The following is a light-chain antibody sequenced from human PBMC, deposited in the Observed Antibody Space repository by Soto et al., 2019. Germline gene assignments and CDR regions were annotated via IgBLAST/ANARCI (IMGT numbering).Light chain of an antibody. CDR3: SSYTSSSTLYV. CDR1: SSDVGGYNY. J-gene: IGLJ1*01. V-gene: IGLV2-14*01. Sequence: QSVLTQPASVSGSPGQSITISCTGTSSDVGGYNYVSWYQQQPGKAPKLMIYDVSNRPSGVSNRFSGSKSGNTASLTIFGLQAEDEADYYCSSYTSSSTLYVFGTGTKVTVL. CDR2: DVS.